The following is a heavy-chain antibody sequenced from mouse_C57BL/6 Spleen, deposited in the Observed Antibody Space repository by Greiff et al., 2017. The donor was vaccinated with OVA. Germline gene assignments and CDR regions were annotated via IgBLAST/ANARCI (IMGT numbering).Heavy chain of an antibody. CDR1: GYTFTSYW. J-gene: IGHJ2*01. CDR2: IYPSDSET. Sequence: QVQLQQSGAELVRPGSSVKLSCKASGYTFTSYWMDWVKQRPGQGLEWIGNIYPSDSETHYNQKFKDKATLTVDKSSSTAYMQLSSLTSEDSAVYYCARGPNDGSFDYWGQGTTLTVSS. CDR3: ARGPNDGSFDY. V-gene: IGHV1-61*01. D-gene: IGHD2-12*01.